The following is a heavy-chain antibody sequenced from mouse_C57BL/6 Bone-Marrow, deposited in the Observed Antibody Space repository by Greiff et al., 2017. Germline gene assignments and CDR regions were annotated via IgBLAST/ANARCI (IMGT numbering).Heavy chain of an antibody. CDR2: INPSSGYT. D-gene: IGHD2-3*01. V-gene: IGHV1-7*01. J-gene: IGHJ4*01. CDR3: ARGVLYDYYAMDY. CDR1: GYTFTSYW. Sequence: QVQLKQSGAELAKPGASVKLSCKASGYTFTSYWMHWVKQRPGQGLEWIGYINPSSGYTKYNQKFKDKATLTADKSSSTAYMQLSSLTYEDSAVYYCARGVLYDYYAMDYWGQGTSVTVSS.